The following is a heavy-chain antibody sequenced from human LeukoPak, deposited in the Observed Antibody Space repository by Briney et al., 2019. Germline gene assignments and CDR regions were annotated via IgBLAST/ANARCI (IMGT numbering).Heavy chain of an antibody. CDR1: GGSISSSSYY. V-gene: IGHV4-39*01. J-gene: IGHJ4*02. CDR2: LYYSGWST. CDR3: ARLGCSSASCYPGN. D-gene: IGHD2-2*01. Sequence: PSETLSLTCTVSGGSISSSSYYWGWIRQPPGKGLEWIGSLYYSGWSTYYNPSLKSRVTISVDTSKNQFSLKLNSVTAADTAVYYCARLGCSSASCYPGNWGQGTLVTVSS.